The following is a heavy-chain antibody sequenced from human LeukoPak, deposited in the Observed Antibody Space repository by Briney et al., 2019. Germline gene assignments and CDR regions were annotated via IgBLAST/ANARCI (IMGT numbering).Heavy chain of an antibody. D-gene: IGHD3-3*01. V-gene: IGHV3-48*01. J-gene: IGHJ6*03. Sequence: PGSSLRLSCAASGFTFSSYSMNWVRQAPGKGLEWVSYISSSSSTIYYADSVKGRFTISRDNAKNSLYLQMNSLRAEDTAVYYCARERTYYDFWSGTPGPYYYMDVWGKGTTVTVSS. CDR2: ISSSSSTI. CDR3: ARERTYYDFWSGTPGPYYYMDV. CDR1: GFTFSSYS.